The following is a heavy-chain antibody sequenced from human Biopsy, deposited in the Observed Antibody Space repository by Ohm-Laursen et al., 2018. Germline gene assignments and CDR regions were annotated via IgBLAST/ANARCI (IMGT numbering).Heavy chain of an antibody. Sequence: ASVKVSCKASGSTFNDYFIHWVRQSPGQGLEWMGWANPNSGATNSAENFRDRVTLTRDTSISAVYIELRRLKSDDAAVYYCARDRMTDVFGGPTRTDVFDSWGQGTPVTVSS. CDR3: ARDRMTDVFGGPTRTDVFDS. V-gene: IGHV1-2*02. J-gene: IGHJ4*02. D-gene: IGHD3-10*01. CDR1: GSTFNDYF. CDR2: ANPNSGAT.